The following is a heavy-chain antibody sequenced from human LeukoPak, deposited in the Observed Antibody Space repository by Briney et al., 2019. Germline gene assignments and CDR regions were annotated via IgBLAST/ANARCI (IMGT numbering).Heavy chain of an antibody. Sequence: PGGSLRLSCAASGFTFSSYSMNWVRQAPGKGLEWGSSISSSSSYIYYADSVKGRFTISRDNAKNSLYLQMNSLRAEDTAVYYCARWHYDSSGYYLFDYWGQGTLVTVSS. CDR3: ARWHYDSSGYYLFDY. J-gene: IGHJ4*02. CDR2: ISSSSSYI. D-gene: IGHD3-22*01. V-gene: IGHV3-21*01. CDR1: GFTFSSYS.